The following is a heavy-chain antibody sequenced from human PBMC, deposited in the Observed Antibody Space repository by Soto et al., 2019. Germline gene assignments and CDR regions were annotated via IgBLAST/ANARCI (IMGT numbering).Heavy chain of an antibody. J-gene: IGHJ6*02. D-gene: IGHD3-3*01. CDR3: ARDRNELRFLEWLNYYYYYGMDV. CDR2: ISAYNGNT. CDR1: GYTFTSYG. Sequence: ASVKVSCKASGYTFTSYGISWVRQAPGQGLEWMGWISAYNGNTNYAQKLQGRVTMTTDTSTSTAYMELRSMRSDDTAVYYCARDRNELRFLEWLNYYYYYGMDVWGQGTTVTVPS. V-gene: IGHV1-18*01.